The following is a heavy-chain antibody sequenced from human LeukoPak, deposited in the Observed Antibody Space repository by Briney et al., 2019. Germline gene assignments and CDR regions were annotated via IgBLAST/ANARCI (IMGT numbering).Heavy chain of an antibody. D-gene: IGHD5-24*01. CDR1: GFTFSSYW. CDR2: IKEDGSEK. CDR3: VRDGVRDGLYFDY. Sequence: PGGSLRLSCAASGFTFSSYWMSWVRQAPGKGLEWVASIKEDGSEKYYVDSVKGRFTISRDNAKNSLYLQMNSLRAEDTAVYYCVRDGVRDGLYFDYWGQGTLVTVSS. V-gene: IGHV3-7*03. J-gene: IGHJ4*02.